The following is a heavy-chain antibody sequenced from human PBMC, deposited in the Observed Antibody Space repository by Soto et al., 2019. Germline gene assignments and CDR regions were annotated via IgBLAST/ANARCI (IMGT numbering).Heavy chain of an antibody. J-gene: IGHJ3*02. D-gene: IGHD5-18*01. CDR1: GFTITHSA. CDR3: AADDSSGTSDI. V-gene: IGHV1-58*01. CDR2: IVVGSGDT. Sequence: QMQLVQSGPEVKKPGTSVKVSCKASGFTITHSAVQWVRQARGQRLEWIGWIVVGSGDTNYAQKIQERVTITRDMSTSTAYMELSSLRSEDTAVYYCAADDSSGTSDIWGQGTMVTVSS.